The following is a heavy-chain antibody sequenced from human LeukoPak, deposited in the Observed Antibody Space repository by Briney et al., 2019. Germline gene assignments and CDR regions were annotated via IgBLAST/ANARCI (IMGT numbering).Heavy chain of an antibody. J-gene: IGHJ4*02. CDR1: GGSISSYY. V-gene: IGHV4-59*01. CDR2: IYYSGNT. Sequence: SETLSLTCTVSGGSISSYYWSWIRQPPGKGLEWIGYIYYSGNTNYNPSLKSRVNISVDTSKNQFSLKLSSVTAADTAVYYCARSGSNSYYFDYWGQGTLVTVSS. D-gene: IGHD4-11*01. CDR3: ARSGSNSYYFDY.